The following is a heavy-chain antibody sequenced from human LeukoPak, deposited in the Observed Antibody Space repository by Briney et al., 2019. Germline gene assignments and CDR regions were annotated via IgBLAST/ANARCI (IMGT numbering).Heavy chain of an antibody. V-gene: IGHV4-30-2*01. CDR1: GGSISSGGYS. D-gene: IGHD3-3*01. J-gene: IGHJ5*02. CDR2: IYHSGST. Sequence: SSQTLSLTCAVSGGSISSGGYSWSWIRQPPGKGLEWIGYIYHSGSTYYNPSLKSRVTISVDTSKNQFSLKLSSVTAADTAVYYCARVEHKGRFLEWFVWFDPWGQGTLVTVSS. CDR3: ARVEHKGRFLEWFVWFDP.